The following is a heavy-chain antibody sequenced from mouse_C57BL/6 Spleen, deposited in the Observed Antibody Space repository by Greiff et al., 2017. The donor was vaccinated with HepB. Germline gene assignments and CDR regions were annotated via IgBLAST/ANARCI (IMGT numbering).Heavy chain of an antibody. CDR2: IYPGSGST. J-gene: IGHJ2*01. Sequence: QVHVKQPGAELVKPGASVKMSCKASGYTFTSYWITWVKQRPGQGLEWIGDIYPGSGSTNYNEKFKSKATLTVDTSSSTAYMQLSSLTSEDSAVYYCARGGYYGFDYWGQGTTLTVSS. CDR1: GYTFTSYW. V-gene: IGHV1-55*01. D-gene: IGHD2-3*01. CDR3: ARGGYYGFDY.